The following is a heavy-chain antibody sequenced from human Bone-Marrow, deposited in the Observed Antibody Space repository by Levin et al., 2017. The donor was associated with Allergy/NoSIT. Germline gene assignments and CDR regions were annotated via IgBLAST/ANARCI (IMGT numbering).Heavy chain of an antibody. Sequence: SQTLSLTCNVSGGSISSGGHYWSWIRHHPGKGLEWIGYIYYGVNTFYNPSLKSRLTISADTSKNHFSLKLRSVTAADTAVYFCARADSNDPYYFDSWGQGTLVTVSS. CDR3: ARADSNDPYYFDS. V-gene: IGHV4-31*03. D-gene: IGHD2-15*01. CDR1: GGSISSGGHY. J-gene: IGHJ4*02. CDR2: IYYGVNT.